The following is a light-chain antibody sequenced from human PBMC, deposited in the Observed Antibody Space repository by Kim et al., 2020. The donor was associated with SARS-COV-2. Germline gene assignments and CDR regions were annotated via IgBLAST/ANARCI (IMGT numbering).Light chain of an antibody. J-gene: IGKJ4*01. CDR1: QSISTW. CDR2: DAS. Sequence: SAYVGDRVTSTCRASQSISTWLAWYQQKPGKAPSLLIYDASSLESGVPARFSGNGSETEFTLTISSLQPDDFASYHCQQYKAYSTFGGGTKVDIK. CDR3: QQYKAYST. V-gene: IGKV1-5*01.